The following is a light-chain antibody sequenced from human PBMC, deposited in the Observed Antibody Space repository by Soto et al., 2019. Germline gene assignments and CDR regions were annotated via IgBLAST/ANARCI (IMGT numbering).Light chain of an antibody. V-gene: IGKV3-11*01. CDR2: GAS. Sequence: ELVLTQSPGTLSLSPGARLTLSCRTSQSLSTRSLAWYQQKPGQAPSLLIFGASNRATGVPARFSGSGSGTDLTITISSLEPEDAAVYYGHQRGSWPLTFGGGTKVDIK. CDR1: QSLSTRS. CDR3: HQRGSWPLT. J-gene: IGKJ4*01.